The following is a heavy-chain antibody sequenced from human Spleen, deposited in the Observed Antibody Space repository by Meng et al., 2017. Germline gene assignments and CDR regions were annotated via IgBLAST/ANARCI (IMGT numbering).Heavy chain of an antibody. D-gene: IGHD3-22*01. Sequence: VPPQPGRAGLLKPSDTLSLTCGVDGGSSSRYYVSWIRQPPGNGLEWIGEINLSGRTNYNPSLRSRLTLSVDTSQNHFSLKLTSVTAADTAVYYCARGMSYSDAAGAYWGQGTLVTVSS. J-gene: IGHJ4*02. CDR1: GGSSSRYY. CDR3: ARGMSYSDAAGAY. V-gene: IGHV4-34*01. CDR2: INLSGRT.